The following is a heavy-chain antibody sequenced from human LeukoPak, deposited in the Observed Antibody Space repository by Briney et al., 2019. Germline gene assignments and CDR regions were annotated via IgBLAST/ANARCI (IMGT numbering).Heavy chain of an antibody. J-gene: IGHJ4*02. D-gene: IGHD6-19*01. Sequence: PSETLSLTCTVSGGSISSSSYYWGWIRQPPGKGLEWIGSIYYSGSTYYNPSLKSRVTISVDTSKNQFSLKLSSVTAADTAVYYCARGRAVAGTDFDYWGQGTLVTVSS. CDR2: IYYSGST. V-gene: IGHV4-39*01. CDR3: ARGRAVAGTDFDY. CDR1: GGSISSSSYY.